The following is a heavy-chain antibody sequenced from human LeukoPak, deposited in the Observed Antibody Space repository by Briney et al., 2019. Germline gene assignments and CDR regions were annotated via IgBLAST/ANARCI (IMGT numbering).Heavy chain of an antibody. V-gene: IGHV3-21*01. J-gene: IGHJ4*02. CDR1: GFTFSSYS. CDR2: ISSSSSYI. Sequence: GGSLRLSCAASGFTFSSYSMNWVRQAPGKGLEWVSSISSSSSYIYYADSVKGRFAISRDNAKNSLYLQMNSLRAEDTAVYYCARGAYSGYDYYFDYWGQGTLVTVSS. CDR3: ARGAYSGYDYYFDY. D-gene: IGHD5-12*01.